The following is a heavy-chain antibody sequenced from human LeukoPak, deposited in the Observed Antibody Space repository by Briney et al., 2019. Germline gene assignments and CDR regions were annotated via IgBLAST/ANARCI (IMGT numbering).Heavy chain of an antibody. CDR3: ARHLSGVTGYTYGRGIDY. CDR1: GFTFGSFW. J-gene: IGHJ4*02. D-gene: IGHD5-18*01. CDR2: ITVSGGRT. V-gene: IGHV3-23*01. Sequence: GGSLRLSCAASGFTFGSFWMHWVRQAPGKGLEWVSTITVSGGRTYYADSVKGRFTISRDNSKNTLYLQMNSLRAEDTAVYYCARHLSGVTGYTYGRGIDYWGQGTLVTVSS.